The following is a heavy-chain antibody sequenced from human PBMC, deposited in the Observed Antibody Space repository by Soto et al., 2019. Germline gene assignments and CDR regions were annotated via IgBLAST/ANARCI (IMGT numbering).Heavy chain of an antibody. CDR2: LNGGTGQT. Sequence: ASVKVSCKASGYTFSTYAMHWVRQAPGQSLEWMGWLNGGTGQTRYSQKFQDRVIITRDTSASTGYMELSSLTSEDTAVYYCARGKGMEENYFYYGLDIWGQGTTLTVSS. V-gene: IGHV1-3*01. CDR3: ARGKGMEENYFYYGLDI. CDR1: GYTFSTYA. D-gene: IGHD1-1*01. J-gene: IGHJ6*02.